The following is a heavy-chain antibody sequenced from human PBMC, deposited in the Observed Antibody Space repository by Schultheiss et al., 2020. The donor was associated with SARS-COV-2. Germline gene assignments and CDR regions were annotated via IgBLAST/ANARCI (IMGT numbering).Heavy chain of an antibody. CDR2: ISNNGGST. CDR3: ARVNSVNTFDY. Sequence: GGSLRLSCAASGFTFSSYAMHWVRQAPGKGLEYVSAISNNGGSTYYADSVKGRFTISRDNSKNTLYLQMNSLRAEDTAVYYCARVNSVNTFDYWGQGTLVTVSS. V-gene: IGHV3-64*04. J-gene: IGHJ4*02. D-gene: IGHD2/OR15-2a*01. CDR1: GFTFSSYA.